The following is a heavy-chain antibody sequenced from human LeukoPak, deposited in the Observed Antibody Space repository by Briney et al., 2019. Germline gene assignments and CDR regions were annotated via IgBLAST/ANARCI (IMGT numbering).Heavy chain of an antibody. V-gene: IGHV4-34*01. CDR2: INHRGST. CDR1: GGSFSGYY. CDR3: ARTKEDTAAFDI. D-gene: IGHD5-18*01. Sequence: PSETLSLTCAVYGGSFSGYYWSWIRQPPGKGLEWIGEINHRGSTNYNPSLKSRVTISVDTSKNQFSLKLSSVTAADTAVYYCARTKEDTAAFDIWGQGTMVTVSS. J-gene: IGHJ3*02.